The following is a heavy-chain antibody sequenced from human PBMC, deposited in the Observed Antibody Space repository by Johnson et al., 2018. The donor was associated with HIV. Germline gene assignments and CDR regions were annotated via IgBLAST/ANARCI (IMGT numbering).Heavy chain of an antibody. CDR3: ARAQLLADDAFNN. D-gene: IGHD6-6*01. V-gene: IGHV3-30*19. Sequence: QVQLVESGGGVVQPGRSLRLSCAASGFTFSSYGMHWVRQAPGKGLEWVAVIWYDGSNKYYADSVKGRFTISRDNSKNTLYLQMNSLRAEDTAIYYCARAQLLADDAFNNWGQGTMVSVSS. CDR1: GFTFSSYG. J-gene: IGHJ3*02. CDR2: IWYDGSNK.